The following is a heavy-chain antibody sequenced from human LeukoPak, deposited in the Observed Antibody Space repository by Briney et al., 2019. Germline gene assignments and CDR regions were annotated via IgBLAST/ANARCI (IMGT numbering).Heavy chain of an antibody. J-gene: IGHJ4*02. D-gene: IGHD3-9*01. Sequence: PGRSLRLSCAASGFTFDDYAMHWVRQAPGKGLEWVSGISWNSGSIGYADSVKGRFTISRDNAKNSLYLQMNSLRAEDTALYYCAKDTDDILTGYSGLLDYWGQGTLVTVSS. V-gene: IGHV3-9*01. CDR2: ISWNSGSI. CDR1: GFTFDDYA. CDR3: AKDTDDILTGYSGLLDY.